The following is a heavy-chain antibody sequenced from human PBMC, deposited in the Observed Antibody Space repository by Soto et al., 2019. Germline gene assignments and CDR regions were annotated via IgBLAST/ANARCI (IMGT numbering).Heavy chain of an antibody. J-gene: IGHJ4*02. CDR2: IDPSDSYT. V-gene: IGHV5-10-1*01. Sequence: PGESLKISCKGSGYSFTSYWISWVRQMPGKGLEWMGRIDPSDSYTNYSPSFQGHVTISADKSISTAYLQWSSLKASDTAMYYCARLTSSSGPDMYYFDYWGQGTLVTVSS. CDR1: GYSFTSYW. D-gene: IGHD3-22*01. CDR3: ARLTSSSGPDMYYFDY.